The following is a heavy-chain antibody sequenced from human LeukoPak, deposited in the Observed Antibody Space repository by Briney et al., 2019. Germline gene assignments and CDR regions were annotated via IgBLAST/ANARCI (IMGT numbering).Heavy chain of an antibody. CDR1: GGTFSSYA. Sequence: ASVKVSCKASGGTFSSYAISWVRQAPGQGLEWMGGIIPIFGTANYAQKFQGRATITTDESTSTAYMELSSLRSEDTAMYYCASLSSYYDILTGYYNWFDPWGQGTLVTVSS. CDR2: IIPIFGTA. D-gene: IGHD3-9*01. CDR3: ASLSSYYDILTGYYNWFDP. V-gene: IGHV1-69*05. J-gene: IGHJ5*02.